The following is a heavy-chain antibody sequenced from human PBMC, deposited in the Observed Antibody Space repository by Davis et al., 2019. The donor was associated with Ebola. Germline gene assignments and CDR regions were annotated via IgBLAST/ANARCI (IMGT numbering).Heavy chain of an antibody. J-gene: IGHJ6*04. V-gene: IGHV1-2*06. CDR1: GYTFTGYY. CDR2: INPNSGGT. Sequence: ASVKVSCKASGYTFTGYYMHWVRQAPGQGLEWMGRINPNSGGTNYAQKFQGRVTMTRDTSISTAYMELSSLRSEDTAVYYCARGPIWFGEFHYYYYGMDVWGKGTTVTVSS. D-gene: IGHD3-10*01. CDR3: ARGPIWFGEFHYYYYGMDV.